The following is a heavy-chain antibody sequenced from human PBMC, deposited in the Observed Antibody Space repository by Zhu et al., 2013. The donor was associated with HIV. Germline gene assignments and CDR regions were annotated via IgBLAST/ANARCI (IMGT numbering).Heavy chain of an antibody. V-gene: IGHV1-2*02. D-gene: IGHD3-10*01. J-gene: IGHJ6*03. Sequence: QVQLVQSGAEVKKPGASVKVSCKASGYTFTGYYIHWVRQAPGQGLEWMGWINSNSGGTNYAQRFQGRVTMTRDTSISTAYMELSRLRSDDTAVYYCARVRGEGAGAYYYHYMDVWGKGTTVTVSS. CDR2: INSNSGGT. CDR3: ARVRGEGAGAYYYHYMDV. CDR1: GYTFTGYY.